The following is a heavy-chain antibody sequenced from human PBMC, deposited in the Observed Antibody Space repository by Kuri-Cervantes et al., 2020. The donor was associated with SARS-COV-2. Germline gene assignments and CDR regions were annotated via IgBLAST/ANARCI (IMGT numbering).Heavy chain of an antibody. V-gene: IGHV4-59*01. Sequence: GSLRLSCTLPGGSISSYYWSWIRQPPGKGLEWIGYIYYSGSTNYKPSLKSRVTISVDTSKNQFSLKLSTVTAADTAVYYCARARGVVPAAYHDYWGQGTLVTVSS. J-gene: IGHJ4*01. CDR1: GGSISSYY. D-gene: IGHD2-2*01. CDR2: IYYSGST. CDR3: ARARGVVPAAYHDY.